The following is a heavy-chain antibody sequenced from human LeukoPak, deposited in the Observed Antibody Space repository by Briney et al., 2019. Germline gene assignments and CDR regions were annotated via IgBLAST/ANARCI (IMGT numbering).Heavy chain of an antibody. D-gene: IGHD5-18*01. J-gene: IGHJ6*02. Sequence: GGSLRLSCAASGFTFTTYWMHWVRQAPGKGLVWVSHINSDGSITSYAGSVKGRFTISRDNAKNTLYLQMNSLRAEDTAVYYCARDAVDTANAVWGQGTTVTVS. CDR1: GFTFTTYW. CDR3: ARDAVDTANAV. V-gene: IGHV3-74*01. CDR2: INSDGSIT.